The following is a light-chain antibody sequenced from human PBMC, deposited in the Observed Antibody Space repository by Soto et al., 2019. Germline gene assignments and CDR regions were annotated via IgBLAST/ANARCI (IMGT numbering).Light chain of an antibody. CDR2: DTS. V-gene: IGKV3-15*01. CDR1: QGIGDT. J-gene: IGKJ4*01. CDR3: HHYNTSPLT. Sequence: EVVMTQSPATLSLSPGEGVTLSCRANQGIGDTLAWYQHKPGHTPRLLIYDTSTRATGVPDRFSGSRSGPDFTLTITSLQSEDFAIYYCHHYNTSPLTFGGGTKVESK.